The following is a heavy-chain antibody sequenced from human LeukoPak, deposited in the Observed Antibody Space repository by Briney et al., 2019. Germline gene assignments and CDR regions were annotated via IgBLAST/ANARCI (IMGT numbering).Heavy chain of an antibody. Sequence: SETLSLTCTVSGGSISSYYWSWIRQPPGKGLEWVGNIYYSGSTNYNPSLKSRVTISVDTSKNQFSLKLSSVTAADTALYYCARAYSSSWYWNWFDPWGQGTLVTVSS. CDR3: ARAYSSSWYWNWFDP. D-gene: IGHD6-13*01. V-gene: IGHV4-59*08. CDR1: GGSISSYY. J-gene: IGHJ5*02. CDR2: IYYSGST.